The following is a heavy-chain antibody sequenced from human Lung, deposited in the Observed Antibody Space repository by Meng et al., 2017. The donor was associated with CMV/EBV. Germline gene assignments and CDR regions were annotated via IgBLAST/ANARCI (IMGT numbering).Heavy chain of an antibody. V-gene: IGHV1-46*01. CDR3: ARGRGPSGNWYIDD. D-gene: IGHD6-13*01. CDR1: GYTFTSYH. CDR2: INPSGGRT. Sequence: SVXVSXXASGYTFTSYHIHWVRQAPGQGLECMGRINPSGGRTSYAHNFQGRVTMTRDTSTSTVYMELSSLRSGDTAVYYCARGRGPSGNWYIDDCGQGTXVTVSS. J-gene: IGHJ4*02.